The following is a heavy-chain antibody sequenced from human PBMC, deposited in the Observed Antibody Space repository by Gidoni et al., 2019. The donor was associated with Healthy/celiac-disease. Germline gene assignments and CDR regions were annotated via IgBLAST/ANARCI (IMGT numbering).Heavy chain of an antibody. V-gene: IGHV3-30*18. J-gene: IGHJ6*02. D-gene: IGHD4-17*01. CDR3: AKDHGDYGDFYYYYYGMDV. CDR2: ISYDGSNK. Sequence: WSSQAPGKGLEWVAVISYDGSNKYYAESVKGRFTISRDNSKNTLYLQMNSLRAEDTAVYYCAKDHGDYGDFYYYYYGMDVWGQGTTVTVSS.